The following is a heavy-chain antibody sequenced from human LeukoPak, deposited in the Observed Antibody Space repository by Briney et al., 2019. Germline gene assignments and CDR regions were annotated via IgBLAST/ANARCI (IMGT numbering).Heavy chain of an antibody. CDR2: IYYSGST. V-gene: IGHV4-59*01. J-gene: IGHJ2*01. CDR1: GGSLSSYY. D-gene: IGHD3-10*01. Sequence: PSETLSLTCTVSGGSLSSYYWSWIRQPPGKGLEWIGYIYYSGSTNYNPSLKSRVTISVDTSKNQFSLKLSSVTAADTAVYYCASVFNSGTSFHWYFDLWGRGTLVTVSS. CDR3: ASVFNSGTSFHWYFDL.